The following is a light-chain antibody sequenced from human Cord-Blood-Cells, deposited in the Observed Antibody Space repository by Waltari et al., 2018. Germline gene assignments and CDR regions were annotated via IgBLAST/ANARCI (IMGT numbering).Light chain of an antibody. Sequence: QSALTQPASVSGSPGQPITISCTGTSRDVGSYNLVSWYQQHPGKAPKLMIYCGRKRPSGVSNRFSGSKSGNTASLTISGLQAEDEADYYCCSYAGSSTWVFGGGTKLTVL. CDR1: SRDVGSYNL. CDR2: CGR. J-gene: IGLJ3*02. CDR3: CSYAGSSTWV. V-gene: IGLV2-23*01.